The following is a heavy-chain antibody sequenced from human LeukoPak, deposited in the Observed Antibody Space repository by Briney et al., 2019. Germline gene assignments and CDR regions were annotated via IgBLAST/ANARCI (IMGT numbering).Heavy chain of an antibody. CDR1: GGSISSYY. Sequence: PSETLSLTCTVSGGSISSYYWSWIRQPAGKGLEWIGRIYTSGSTNYNPSLKSRVTMSVDTSKNQFSLKLSSVTAADTAVYYCARERRVGYSSGWYLDYWGQGTLVTVSS. CDR2: IYTSGST. V-gene: IGHV4-4*07. J-gene: IGHJ4*02. CDR3: ARERRVGYSSGWYLDY. D-gene: IGHD6-19*01.